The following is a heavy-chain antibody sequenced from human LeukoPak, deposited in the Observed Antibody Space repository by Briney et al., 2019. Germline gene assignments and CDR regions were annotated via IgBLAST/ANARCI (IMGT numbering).Heavy chain of an antibody. Sequence: ASVKVSCKASGYTFTGYYMHWVRQAPGQGLEWMGWINPNSGGTNYAQKFQGRVTMTRDTSISTAYMELSRLRSDDMAVYYCARSMVAMITDYYFDYWGQGTLVTVSS. D-gene: IGHD5-12*01. CDR1: GYTFTGYY. CDR3: ARSMVAMITDYYFDY. CDR2: INPNSGGT. J-gene: IGHJ4*02. V-gene: IGHV1-2*02.